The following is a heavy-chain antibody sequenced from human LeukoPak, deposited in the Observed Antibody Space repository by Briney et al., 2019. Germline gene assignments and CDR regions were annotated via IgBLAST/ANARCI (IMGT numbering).Heavy chain of an antibody. CDR1: GYTFTSYY. J-gene: IGHJ4*02. CDR3: ARTARLRYYDSSGYFPYYFDY. D-gene: IGHD3-22*01. CDR2: INPSGGST. Sequence: ASVKVSCKASGYTFTSYYMHWVRQAPGQELEWMGIINPSGGSTSYAQKFQGRVTMTRDTSTSTVYMELSSLRSEDTAVYYCARTARLRYYDSSGYFPYYFDYWGQGTLVTVSS. V-gene: IGHV1-46*01.